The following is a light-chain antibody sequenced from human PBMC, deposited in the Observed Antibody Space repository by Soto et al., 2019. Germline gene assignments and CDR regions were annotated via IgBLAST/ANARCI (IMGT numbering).Light chain of an antibody. CDR1: QSVSSH. J-gene: IGKJ5*01. V-gene: IGKV3-11*01. CDR3: QQRSNGIT. CDR2: DAS. Sequence: EIVLTQSPATLSLSPGERATLSCRASQSVSSHLAWYQQKPGQAPRLLIYDASNRATGIPARFSGSGSGTDFTLTISSLEPEDVAVYYCQQRSNGITFGQGTRLEIK.